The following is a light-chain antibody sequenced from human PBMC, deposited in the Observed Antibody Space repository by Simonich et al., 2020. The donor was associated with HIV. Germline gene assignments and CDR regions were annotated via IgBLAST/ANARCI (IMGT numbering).Light chain of an antibody. J-gene: IGLJ2*01. Sequence: QSALTQPASVSGPPGQSITISCSGSSSDVGGYNYVSWYQHQPDKGTQLMIYDFTKRPSGVPNRFSGSKSGNTASLTISGLQTEDEAIYYCCSYTSTSNVIFGGGTTVTVL. V-gene: IGLV2-14*03. CDR3: CSYTSTSNVI. CDR2: DFT. CDR1: SSDVGGYNY.